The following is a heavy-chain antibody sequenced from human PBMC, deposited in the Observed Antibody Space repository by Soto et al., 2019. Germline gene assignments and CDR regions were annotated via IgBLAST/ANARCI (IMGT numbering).Heavy chain of an antibody. CDR3: AREGFDHRTDS. V-gene: IGHV4-4*02. J-gene: IGHJ4*02. CDR1: GGSIDTPNW. CDR2: MYPSGSS. Sequence: QVQLQESGPGLVKPSETLSLTCAVSGGSIDTPNWWSWYRRHPGKGLEWIGEMYPSGSSNRNPSLNSRVTISLDTSNTHFSLKLTSLTAADTAIYYCAREGFDHRTDSWGQGIPVTVSS.